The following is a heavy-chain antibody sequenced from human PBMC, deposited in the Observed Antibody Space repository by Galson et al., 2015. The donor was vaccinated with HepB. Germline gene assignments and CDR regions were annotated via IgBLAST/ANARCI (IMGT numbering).Heavy chain of an antibody. J-gene: IGHJ4*02. CDR1: GYSFTSYW. CDR2: IYPGDSDT. CDR3: ARAWYYYDSSGYYRSNFMDY. Sequence: QSGAEVKKPGESLKISCKGSGYSFTSYWIGWVRQMPGKGLEWMGIIYPGDSDTRYSPSFQGQVTISADKSISTAYLQWSSLKAADTAVYYCARAWYYYDSSGYYRSNFMDYWGQGTLVTVSS. D-gene: IGHD3-22*01. V-gene: IGHV5-51*01.